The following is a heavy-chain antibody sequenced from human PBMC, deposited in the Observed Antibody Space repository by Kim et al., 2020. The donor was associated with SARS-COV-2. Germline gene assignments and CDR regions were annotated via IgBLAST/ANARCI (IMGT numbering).Heavy chain of an antibody. Sequence: ASVKVSCKAPGYSYISHSMHWVRQAPGQGLEWMGRINPSGGATTYAQNFQGRVSLTWDTSTSTVYMELRSLGSDDTAMYYCATRVTADMDVWGQGTTVTVPS. CDR2: INPSGGAT. CDR1: GYSYISHS. J-gene: IGHJ6*02. V-gene: IGHV1-46*01. D-gene: IGHD4-4*01. CDR3: ATRVTADMDV.